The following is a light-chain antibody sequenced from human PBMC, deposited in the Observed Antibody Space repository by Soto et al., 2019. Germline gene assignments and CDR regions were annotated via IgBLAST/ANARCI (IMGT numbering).Light chain of an antibody. J-gene: IGLJ3*02. Sequence: QSALTQPASVSGSPGQSITISCTGTSSDVGSYNRVSWHQQHPGKAPTLMIYEVNKRPSGVSNRFSGSKSGNTASLTISGLQAEDEADYYCCSSVGGPNWVFGGGTKVTVL. CDR3: CSSVGGPNWV. V-gene: IGLV2-23*02. CDR2: EVN. CDR1: SSDVGSYNR.